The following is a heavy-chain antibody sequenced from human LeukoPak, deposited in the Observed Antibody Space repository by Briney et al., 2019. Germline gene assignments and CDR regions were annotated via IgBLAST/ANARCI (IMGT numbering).Heavy chain of an antibody. D-gene: IGHD1-26*01. V-gene: IGHV4-4*07. CDR1: GGSISSYY. CDR3: ARDPIVGDTLGLFDP. Sequence: SVTLSLTCTVSGGSISSYYWSWIRQPAGKGLEWIGRIYTSGSTNYNPSLKSRVTMSVDTSKNQLSLKLSSVTAADTAVYYCARDPIVGDTLGLFDPWGQGTLVTVSS. J-gene: IGHJ5*02. CDR2: IYTSGST.